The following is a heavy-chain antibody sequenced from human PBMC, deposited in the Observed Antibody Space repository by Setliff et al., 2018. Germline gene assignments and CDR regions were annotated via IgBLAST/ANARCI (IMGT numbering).Heavy chain of an antibody. J-gene: IGHJ6*03. CDR3: VREGVDSWSSTDYRYYMDV. CDR1: GGTFSSYG. Sequence: ASVKVSCKASGGTFSSYGISWVRQAPGQGLEWMGGTIPIFGTTDYAQKFRGRVTIITDEFTSTAFMQLSSLRSEDTAVYYCVREGVDSWSSTDYRYYMDVWGKGTTGTV. V-gene: IGHV1-69*05. D-gene: IGHD5-12*01. CDR2: TIPIFGTT.